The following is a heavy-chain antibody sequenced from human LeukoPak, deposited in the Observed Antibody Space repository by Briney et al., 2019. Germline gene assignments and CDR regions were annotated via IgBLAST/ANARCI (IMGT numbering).Heavy chain of an antibody. CDR1: GFTFDDYA. CDR3: AKEGLRYFDWLLYGGGDFDY. CDR2: ISWNSGSI. Sequence: GRSLRLSCAASGFTFDDYAMHWVRQAPGKGLEWVSGISWNSGSIGYADSVKVRFTISRDNAKNSLYLQMNSLRAEDTALYYCAKEGLRYFDWLLYGGGDFDYWGQGTLVTVSS. J-gene: IGHJ4*02. V-gene: IGHV3-9*01. D-gene: IGHD3-9*01.